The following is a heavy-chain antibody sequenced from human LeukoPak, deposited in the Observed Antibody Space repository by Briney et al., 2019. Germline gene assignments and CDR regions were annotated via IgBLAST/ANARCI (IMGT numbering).Heavy chain of an antibody. J-gene: IGHJ3*02. CDR1: GGSISSYY. CDR2: INHSGST. V-gene: IGHV4-34*01. Sequence: SETLSLTCTVSGGSISSYYWSWIRQPPGKGLEWIGEINHSGSTNYNPSLKSRVTISVDTSKNQFSLKLSSVTAADTAVYYCARDRLVVPAAPDAFDIWGQGTMVTVSS. D-gene: IGHD2-2*01. CDR3: ARDRLVVPAAPDAFDI.